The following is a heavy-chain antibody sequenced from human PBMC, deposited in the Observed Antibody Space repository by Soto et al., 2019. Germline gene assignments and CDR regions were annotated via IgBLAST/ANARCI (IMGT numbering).Heavy chain of an antibody. D-gene: IGHD3-10*01. Sequence: QVQLVESGGGVVQPGRSLRLSCAASGFTFSSYGMHWVRQAPGKGLEWVAVISYDGSNKYYADSVKGRFTISRDNSKNTLYLQMNSLRAEDTAVYYRAKGGRMVRGDYFDYWGQGTLVTVSS. V-gene: IGHV3-30*18. CDR1: GFTFSSYG. J-gene: IGHJ4*02. CDR2: ISYDGSNK. CDR3: AKGGRMVRGDYFDY.